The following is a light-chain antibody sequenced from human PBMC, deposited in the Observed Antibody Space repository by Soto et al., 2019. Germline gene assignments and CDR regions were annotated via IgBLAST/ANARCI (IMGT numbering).Light chain of an antibody. V-gene: IGLV2-14*03. CDR2: DVT. CDR3: GSWDSSLTYV. J-gene: IGLJ1*01. CDR1: SSDIGTYDY. Sequence: QSALTQPASVSGSPGQSITISCTGTSSDIGTYDYVSWYQQYPGKVPQLIIYDVTNRPSGVSNRFSGSKSGTSATLGITGLQTGDEAVYYCGSWDSSLTYVFGTGTKLTVL.